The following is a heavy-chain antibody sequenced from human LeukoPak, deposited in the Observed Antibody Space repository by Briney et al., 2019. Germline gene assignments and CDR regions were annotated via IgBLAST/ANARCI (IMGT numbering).Heavy chain of an antibody. D-gene: IGHD3-3*01. CDR2: ISAYNGNT. Sequence: ASVKVSCKASGYTFTSYGISWVRQAPGQGLEWMGWISAYNGNTNYAQKLQGRVTMTTGTSTSTAYMELRSLRSDDTAVYYCARGREYYDFWSGYLSDYWGQGTLVTVSS. J-gene: IGHJ4*02. V-gene: IGHV1-18*01. CDR3: ARGREYYDFWSGYLSDY. CDR1: GYTFTSYG.